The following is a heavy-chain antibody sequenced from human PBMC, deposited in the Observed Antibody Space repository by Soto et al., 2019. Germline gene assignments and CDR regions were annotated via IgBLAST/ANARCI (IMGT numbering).Heavy chain of an antibody. CDR2: ISYDGSNK. J-gene: IGHJ4*02. CDR3: AKDKVPVVVTAPFDY. D-gene: IGHD2-21*02. CDR1: GFTFSSYG. V-gene: IGHV3-30*18. Sequence: QVQLVESGGGVVQPGRSLRLSCAASGFTFSSYGMHWVRQAPGKGLEWVAVISYDGSNKYYADSVKGRFTVSRDKSKNTLYLQVHSLRGEDTAVYYCAKDKVPVVVTAPFDYWGQGTLVTVSS.